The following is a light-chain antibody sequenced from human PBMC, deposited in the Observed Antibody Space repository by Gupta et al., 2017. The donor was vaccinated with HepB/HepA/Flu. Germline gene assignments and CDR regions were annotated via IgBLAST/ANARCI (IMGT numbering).Light chain of an antibody. V-gene: IGLV1-44*01. CDR1: SSNIENNA. Sequence: SVLTXPPSASXTPGQRVTVSCSGSSSNIENNAVNWYQHLPGTAPKLIIYNNNQRPSGVPDRFSGSRSGSSASLGISGLQSDDESDYYCAAWDDSLNGWVFGGGTKVTVL. J-gene: IGLJ3*02. CDR3: AAWDDSLNGWV. CDR2: NNN.